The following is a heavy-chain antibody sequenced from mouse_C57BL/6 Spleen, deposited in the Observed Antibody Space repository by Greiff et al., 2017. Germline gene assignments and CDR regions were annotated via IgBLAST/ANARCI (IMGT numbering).Heavy chain of an antibody. D-gene: IGHD2-5*01. CDR2: IYPGGGYT. Sequence: QVQLQQSGAELVRPGTSVTMSCKASGYTFTNYWIGWAKQRPGHGLEWIGDIYPGGGYTNYNEKFKGKATLTADKSSSTAYMQFSSLTSEDSAIYYCARSGSNYTFDYWGQGTTLTVSS. V-gene: IGHV1-63*01. J-gene: IGHJ2*01. CDR3: ARSGSNYTFDY. CDR1: GYTFTNYW.